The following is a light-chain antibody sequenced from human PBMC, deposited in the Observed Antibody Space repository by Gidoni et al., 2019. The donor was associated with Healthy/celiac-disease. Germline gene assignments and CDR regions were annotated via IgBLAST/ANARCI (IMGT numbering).Light chain of an antibody. V-gene: IGKV3-15*01. Sequence: EIVMTQSPATLSVSPGERATLSCRARQSVSSNLAWYQQKPGQAPRLLIYGASTRATGIPARFSGSGSGTEFTLTISSLQSEDFAVYYCQQYNNWPYTFGQGTKVEIK. CDR1: QSVSSN. CDR3: QQYNNWPYT. CDR2: GAS. J-gene: IGKJ2*01.